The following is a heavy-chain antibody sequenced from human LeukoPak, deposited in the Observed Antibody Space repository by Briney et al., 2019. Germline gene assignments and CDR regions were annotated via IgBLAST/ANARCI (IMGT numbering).Heavy chain of an antibody. CDR2: VHLDGRA. V-gene: IGHV4-4*02. CDR1: GGSVTSTNW. CDR3: AREGGFYRPLDY. Sequence: SETLSLTCAVSGGSVTSTNWWTWVRQPPGKGLEWIGEVHLDGRANYNPSLTGRLTMSVDLYEDHISLKLTSVTAADTAVYYCAREGGFYRPLDYSGQGTLVTVSS. D-gene: IGHD3-3*01. J-gene: IGHJ4*02.